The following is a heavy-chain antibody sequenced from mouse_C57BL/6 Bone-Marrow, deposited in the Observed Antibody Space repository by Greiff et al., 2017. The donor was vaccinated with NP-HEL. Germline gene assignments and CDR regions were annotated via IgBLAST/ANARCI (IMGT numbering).Heavy chain of an antibody. V-gene: IGHV1-54*01. J-gene: IGHJ3*01. CDR2: INPGSGGT. Sequence: QVQLQQSGAELVRPGTSVKVSCKASGYAFTNYLIEWVKQRPGQGLEWIGVINPGSGGTNYNEKFKGKATLTADKSSSTAYMQRSSLTSEDSAVYFCARVEDLLYRAYWCQGTLVTVSA. D-gene: IGHD2-1*01. CDR1: GYAFTNYL. CDR3: ARVEDLLYRAY.